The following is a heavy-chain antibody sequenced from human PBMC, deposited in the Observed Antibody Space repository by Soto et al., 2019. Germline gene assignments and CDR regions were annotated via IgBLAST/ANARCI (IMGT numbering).Heavy chain of an antibody. V-gene: IGHV1-3*04. Sequence: QVQLVQSGAEVKKPGASVKVSCKASGYTFTSYAMHWVRQAPGQRLEWMGSINTASDNTRYSQNFQGRVTITRDPFASTAYMELSSLKSEETAVYYCARGSSWSYFDYWGQGTLVTVSS. CDR3: ARGSSWSYFDY. D-gene: IGHD6-13*01. J-gene: IGHJ4*02. CDR1: GYTFTSYA. CDR2: INTASDNT.